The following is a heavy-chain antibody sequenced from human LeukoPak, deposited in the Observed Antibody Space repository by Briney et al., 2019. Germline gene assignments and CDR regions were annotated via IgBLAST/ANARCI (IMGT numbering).Heavy chain of an antibody. CDR1: PDSTTSNF. CDR2: IHRSGST. V-gene: IGHV4-4*02. J-gene: IGHJ4*02. Sequence: SETLSLTCTVSPDSTTSNFWSWVRQPPGKDLEWIGEIHRSGSTNYNPSLQSRATISIDRSKNQIALELSSVTAADTAVYYCAREIVGGFNPGAYWGQGTLVTVSS. D-gene: IGHD1-14*01. CDR3: AREIVGGFNPGAY.